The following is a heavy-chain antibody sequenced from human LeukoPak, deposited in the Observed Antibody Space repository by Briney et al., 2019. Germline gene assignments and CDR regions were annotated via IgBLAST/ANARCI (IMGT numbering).Heavy chain of an antibody. CDR1: GGSISSYY. D-gene: IGHD6-19*01. CDR2: IYTSGST. Sequence: SETLSLTCTVSGGSISSYYWSWIRQPAGKGLEWIGRIYTSGSTNYNPSLKSRVTMSVDTSKNQFSLKLSSVTAADTAVYYCAGSIAVAGTIDYWGQGTLVTVSS. J-gene: IGHJ4*02. V-gene: IGHV4-4*07. CDR3: AGSIAVAGTIDY.